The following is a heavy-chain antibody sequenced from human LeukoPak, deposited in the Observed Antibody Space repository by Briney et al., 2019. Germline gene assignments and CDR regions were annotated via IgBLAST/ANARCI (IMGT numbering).Heavy chain of an antibody. Sequence: SETLSLTCAVYGGSFSGYYWSWIRQPPGKGLEWIGEINHSGSTNYNPSLKSRVTISVDTSKNQFSLKLSSVTAADTAVYYCARDRGEDIVVVVAATLNWFDPWGQGTLVTVSS. CDR1: GGSFSGYY. CDR3: ARDRGEDIVVVVAATLNWFDP. CDR2: INHSGST. D-gene: IGHD2-15*01. V-gene: IGHV4-34*01. J-gene: IGHJ5*02.